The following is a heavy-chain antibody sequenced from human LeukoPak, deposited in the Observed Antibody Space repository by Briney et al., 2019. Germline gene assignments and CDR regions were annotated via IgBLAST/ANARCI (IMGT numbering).Heavy chain of an antibody. CDR2: INHSGST. D-gene: IGHD3-10*01. J-gene: IGHJ6*03. Sequence: PSETLSLTCAVYGGSFSGYYWSWIRQPPGKGLEWIGEINHSGSTNYNPSLKSRVTISVDTSKNQFSLKLSSVTAADTAVYYCARRPVLKYYGSGSYYRYYYMDVWGKGTTVTISS. CDR1: GGSFSGYY. CDR3: ARRPVLKYYGSGSYYRYYYMDV. V-gene: IGHV4-34*01.